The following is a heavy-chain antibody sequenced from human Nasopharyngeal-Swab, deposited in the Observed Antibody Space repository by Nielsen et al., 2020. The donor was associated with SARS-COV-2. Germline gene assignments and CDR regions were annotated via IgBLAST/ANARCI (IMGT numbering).Heavy chain of an antibody. V-gene: IGHV4-39*07. CDR3: ARLDPFGSEDK. CDR1: GGSISSGGYY. D-gene: IGHD3-3*01. Sequence: SETLSLTCTVSGGSISSGGYYWNWIRQPPGKGLEWIGEINHSGSTNYNPSLKSRVTISVDTSKNQFSLRLSSVTAADTAVYYCARLDPFGSEDKWGQGTLVTVSS. J-gene: IGHJ4*02. CDR2: INHSGST.